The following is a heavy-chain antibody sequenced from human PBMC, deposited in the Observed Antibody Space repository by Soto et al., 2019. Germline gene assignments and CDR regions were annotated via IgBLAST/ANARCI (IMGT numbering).Heavy chain of an antibody. V-gene: IGHV1-46*01. CDR3: ARGRSDYYGSLPLDC. D-gene: IGHD3-10*01. Sequence: ASVKVSCKAIGYSFTSHYMHWVRQAPGQGLEWMGTIYPGGVNVAYAQKFEGRVTMSVDTSRNQFSLKLTSVTAADTAVYYCARGRSDYYGSLPLDCWGQGTLVTVSS. J-gene: IGHJ4*02. CDR1: GYSFTSHY. CDR2: IYPGGVNV.